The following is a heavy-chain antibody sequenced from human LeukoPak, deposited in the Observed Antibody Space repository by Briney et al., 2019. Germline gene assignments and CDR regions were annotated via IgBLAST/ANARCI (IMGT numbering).Heavy chain of an antibody. CDR1: GYTFTSYY. V-gene: IGHV1-46*01. J-gene: IGHJ5*02. CDR3: ARRDYYDSSGYNWFVP. Sequence: ASVKVSCKASGYTFTSYYMHWVRQAPGQGLEWMGIINPSGGSTSYAQKFQGRVTMTRDTSTSTVYMELSSLRSEDTAVYYCARRDYYDSSGYNWFVPWGQGTLATVSS. D-gene: IGHD3-22*01. CDR2: INPSGGST.